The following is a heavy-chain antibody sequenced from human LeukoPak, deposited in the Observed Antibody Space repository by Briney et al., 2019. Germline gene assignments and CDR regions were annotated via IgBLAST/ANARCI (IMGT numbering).Heavy chain of an antibody. CDR1: GDSISSYY. Sequence: PSETLSLTCTVSGDSISSYYWSWIRQPPGKGLEWIGSIYYSGSTSYNPSLKSRVTISLDTPKSQLSQDLKSVTAADTAVYYCARHRTRHDYWGQGTLVTVSS. V-gene: IGHV4-59*08. CDR3: ARHRTRHDY. CDR2: IYYSGST. J-gene: IGHJ4*02.